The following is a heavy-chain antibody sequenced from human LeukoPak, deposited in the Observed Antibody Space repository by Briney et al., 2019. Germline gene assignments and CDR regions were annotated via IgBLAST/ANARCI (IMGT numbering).Heavy chain of an antibody. V-gene: IGHV1-46*01. J-gene: IGHJ4*02. CDR2: INPSGGST. Sequence: ASVKVSCKASGYTFTSNYMHWVRQAPGQGLEWMGIINPSGGSTSYAQKFQGRVTMTRDTSTSTVYMELSSLRSEDTAVYYCARTKDSSGWYVRHYFDYWGQGTLVTVSS. D-gene: IGHD6-19*01. CDR1: GYTFTSNY. CDR3: ARTKDSSGWYVRHYFDY.